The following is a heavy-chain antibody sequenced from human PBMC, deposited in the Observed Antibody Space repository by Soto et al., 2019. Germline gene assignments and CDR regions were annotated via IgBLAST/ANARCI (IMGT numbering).Heavy chain of an antibody. D-gene: IGHD3-22*01. CDR1: GYSFTSYW. V-gene: IGHV5-51*01. J-gene: IGHJ4*01. CDR3: ARPSGWLSLSYFDY. Sequence: LKLSCKGSGYSFTSYWIGWVRQMPGKGLEWMGVIYPGDSDTRYSPSFQGQVTISVDMSISTAYLQWRSLRTSDTAIYYCARPSGWLSLSYFDYWGHGTLVTVSS. CDR2: IYPGDSDT.